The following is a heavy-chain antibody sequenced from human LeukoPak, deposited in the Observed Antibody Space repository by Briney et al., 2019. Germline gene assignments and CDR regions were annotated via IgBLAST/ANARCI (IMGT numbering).Heavy chain of an antibody. V-gene: IGHV4-4*07. CDR1: GGSINNYY. CDR2: IYTRGST. Sequence: SETLSLTCTVSGGSINNYYWNWIRQPAGKGLEWVGRIYTRGSTNYYPSLKRRVTMAVDTSKNHCLLKLMYVTAAHTALYYCARGRYCSADICAGGDAFDIGGQGTRVSVSS. J-gene: IGHJ3*02. CDR3: ARGRYCSADICAGGDAFDI. D-gene: IGHD2-15*01.